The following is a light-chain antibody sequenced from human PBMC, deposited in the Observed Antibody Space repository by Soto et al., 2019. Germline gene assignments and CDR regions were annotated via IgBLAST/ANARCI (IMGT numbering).Light chain of an antibody. J-gene: IGLJ3*02. Sequence: QSVLTQPPSVSGAPGQRVAISCTGTSSNIGAGYDVHWYQQLPGTAPKLLIYANSNWPSGVPDRFSGSKSGTSASLAITGLQAEDEADYFCQSYDSSLSGHWVFGGGTKLTVL. V-gene: IGLV1-40*01. CDR2: ANS. CDR3: QSYDSSLSGHWV. CDR1: SSNIGAGYD.